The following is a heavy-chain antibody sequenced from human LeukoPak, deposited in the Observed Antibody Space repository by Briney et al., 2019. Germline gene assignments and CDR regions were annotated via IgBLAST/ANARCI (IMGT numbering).Heavy chain of an antibody. V-gene: IGHV4-31*03. CDR2: IYYSGST. D-gene: IGHD2-2*01. Sequence: SQTLSLTCTVSGGSISSGGYYWSWIRQHPGKGLECIRYIYYSGSTYYNPSLKSRVTISVDTSKNQFSLKLSSVTAADTAVYYCARYQYQLLGRNWFDPWGQGTLVTVSS. CDR1: GGSISSGGYY. CDR3: ARYQYQLLGRNWFDP. J-gene: IGHJ5*02.